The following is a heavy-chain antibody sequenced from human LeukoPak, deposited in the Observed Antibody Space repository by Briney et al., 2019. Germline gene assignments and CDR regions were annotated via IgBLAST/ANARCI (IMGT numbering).Heavy chain of an antibody. D-gene: IGHD6-6*01. J-gene: IGHJ3*02. V-gene: IGHV4-59*02. CDR3: ARVGGASSILSAFDI. Sequence: SETLSLTCTVSGGSVRSYHRSWIRQPPGKGQEWIAFIHYTGNTNYNPSLKNRVTMSRDSSKNQFFLKLTSVTAADTAVYYCARVGGASSILSAFDIWGPGTMVTVSS. CDR2: IHYTGNT. CDR1: GGSVRSYH.